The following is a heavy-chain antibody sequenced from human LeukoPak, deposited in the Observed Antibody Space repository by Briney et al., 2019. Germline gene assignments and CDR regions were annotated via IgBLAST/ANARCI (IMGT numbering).Heavy chain of an antibody. D-gene: IGHD2-15*01. CDR3: ARRGCSGGSCSLTLDP. Sequence: SETLSLTCTVSGGSISSYYWSWIRQPPGKGLEWIGYIYYSGSTNYNPSLKSRVTISVDTSKNQFSLKLSSVTAADTAVYYCARRGCSGGSCSLTLDPWGESPVHPVSS. CDR1: GGSISSYY. V-gene: IGHV4-59*08. J-gene: IGHJ5*02. CDR2: IYYSGST.